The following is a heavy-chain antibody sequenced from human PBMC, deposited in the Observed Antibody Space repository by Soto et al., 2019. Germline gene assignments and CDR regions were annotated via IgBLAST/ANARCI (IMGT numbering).Heavy chain of an antibody. V-gene: IGHV3-48*02. J-gene: IGHJ6*02. CDR3: ARVRIVAASKLYGMDV. Sequence: GGSLRLSCAASGFTFSSYSMNWVRQAPGKGLEWVSYISSSSITIYHADSVKGRFTISRDNAKNSLFLQMDSLRDEDTAVYSCARVRIVAASKLYGMDVWGQGTTVTVSS. D-gene: IGHD6-13*01. CDR1: GFTFSSYS. CDR2: ISSSSITI.